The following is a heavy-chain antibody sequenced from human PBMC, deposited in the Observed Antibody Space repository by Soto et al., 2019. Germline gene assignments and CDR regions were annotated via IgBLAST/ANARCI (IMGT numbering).Heavy chain of an antibody. D-gene: IGHD2-15*01. CDR1: GFTFSSDA. CDR2: ISGSGTST. CDR3: AKDKLLRIVDCSAGSCYSWCWFDT. Sequence: GGSLRLSCAASGFTFSSDAMSWVRQAPGEGLEWVSSISGSGTSTYYANSVKGRFTISRDDSKNTLYLHMNSLRDEETAIYYCAKDKLLRIVDCSAGSCYSWCWFDTWGQGTLVTVSS. V-gene: IGHV3-23*01. J-gene: IGHJ5*02.